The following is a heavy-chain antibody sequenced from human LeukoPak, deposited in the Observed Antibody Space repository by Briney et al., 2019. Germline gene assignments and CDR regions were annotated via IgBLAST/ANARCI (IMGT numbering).Heavy chain of an antibody. CDR3: ARDPTTGTKVFDY. J-gene: IGHJ4*02. D-gene: IGHD1-1*01. CDR1: GYTFTGYY. V-gene: IGHV1-2*02. Sequence: ASVKVSCKASGYTFTGYYMHWVRQAPGQGLEWMGWINPNSGGTNYAQKFQGRVTMTRDMSISTAYMELSRLRSDDTAVYYCARDPTTGTKVFDYWGQGTLVTVSS. CDR2: INPNSGGT.